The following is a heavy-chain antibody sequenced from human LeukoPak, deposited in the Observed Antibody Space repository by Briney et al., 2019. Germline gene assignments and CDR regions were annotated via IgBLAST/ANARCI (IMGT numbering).Heavy chain of an antibody. J-gene: IGHJ3*02. V-gene: IGHV3-48*03. CDR3: ARDRDPGYNDSSGYRRVNAFDI. CDR2: ISTIVSTK. Sequence: GGSLRLSCAASGFTFSSYEMNWVRQAPGKGLEWVSYISTIVSTKYYADSVKGRFTNSRDNAKNSLYLQMNSLRAEDTAVYYCARDRDPGYNDSSGYRRVNAFDIWGQGTMVTVSS. CDR1: GFTFSSYE. D-gene: IGHD3-22*01.